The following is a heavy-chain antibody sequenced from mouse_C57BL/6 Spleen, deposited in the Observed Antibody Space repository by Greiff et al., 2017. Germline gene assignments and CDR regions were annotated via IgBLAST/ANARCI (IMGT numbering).Heavy chain of an antibody. CDR1: GYTFTSYW. CDR3: ARDQLSPDY. CDR2: IYPGSGST. V-gene: IGHV1-55*01. D-gene: IGHD3-2*02. Sequence: QVQLQQPGAELVKPGASVKMSCKASGYTFTSYWITWVKQRPGQGLEWIGDIYPGSGSTNYNEKFKSKATLTVDKSSSTAYMQLSSLTSEDSAVYYCARDQLSPDYWGQGTTLTVSS. J-gene: IGHJ2*01.